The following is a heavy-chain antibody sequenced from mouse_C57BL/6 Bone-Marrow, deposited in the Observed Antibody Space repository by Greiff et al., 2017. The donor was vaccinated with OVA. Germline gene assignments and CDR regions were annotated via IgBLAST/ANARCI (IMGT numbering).Heavy chain of an antibody. V-gene: IGHV5-4*01. Sequence: EVQVVESGGGLVKPGGSLKLSCAASGFTFSSYAMSWVRQTPEKRLEWVATISDGGSYTYYPDNVKGRFTISRDNAKNNLYLQMSQLKSEDTAMYYCARDNGYYGGAMDYWGQGTSVTVSS. CDR1: GFTFSSYA. CDR2: ISDGGSYT. CDR3: ARDNGYYGGAMDY. J-gene: IGHJ4*01. D-gene: IGHD2-3*01.